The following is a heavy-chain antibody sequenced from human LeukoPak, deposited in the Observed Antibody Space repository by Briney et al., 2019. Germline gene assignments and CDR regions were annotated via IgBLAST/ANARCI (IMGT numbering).Heavy chain of an antibody. CDR2: VYSGGNT. V-gene: IGHV3-66*01. Sequence: PGGSLRLSCAVSGFTVSGSYMSWVRQAPGEGLEWVSLVYSGGNTYYADSVKGRFTISRDNSKNTLYLQMNSLRAEDTAVYYCARDLVAGTFSRGMDVWGQGTTVTVSS. CDR3: ARDLVAGTFSRGMDV. D-gene: IGHD6-19*01. CDR1: GFTVSGSY. J-gene: IGHJ6*02.